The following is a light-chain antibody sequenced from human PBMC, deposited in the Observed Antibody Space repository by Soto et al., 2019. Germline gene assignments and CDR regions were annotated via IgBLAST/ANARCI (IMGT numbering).Light chain of an antibody. V-gene: IGLV2-14*01. CDR2: DVT. Sequence: QSALIQPASVSGSPGQSITIXCTGXSSXVGGYNFVSWYQRHPGKAPKLMIYDVTNRPSGVSNRFSGSKSGNTASLTISGLQAEDEADYYCCSYTTSNTLVFGGGTKLTVL. CDR1: SSXVGGYNF. J-gene: IGLJ2*01. CDR3: CSYTTSNTLV.